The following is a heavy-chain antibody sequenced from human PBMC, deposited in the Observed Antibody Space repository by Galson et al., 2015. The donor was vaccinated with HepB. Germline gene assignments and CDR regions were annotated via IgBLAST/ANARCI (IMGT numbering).Heavy chain of an antibody. CDR3: TPERLVRGVIFLWAY. Sequence: SLRLSCAASGFTFSNAWMSWVRQAPGKGLEWVGRIKSKKDGGTTDYAAPVKGRFTISGDDSKNTLYLQMNSLKTEDTAVYYCTPERLVRGVIFLWAYWGQGTLVTVSS. CDR2: IKSKKDGGTT. D-gene: IGHD3-10*01. V-gene: IGHV3-15*01. CDR1: GFTFSNAW. J-gene: IGHJ4*02.